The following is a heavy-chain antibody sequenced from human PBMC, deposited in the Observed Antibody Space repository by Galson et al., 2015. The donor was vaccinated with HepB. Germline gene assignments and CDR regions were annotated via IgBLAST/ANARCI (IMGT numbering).Heavy chain of an antibody. CDR1: GFTFSDYY. V-gene: IGHV3-11*04. CDR2: ISSSSSTI. CDR3: ARDGGEQQVTYWFDP. Sequence: SLRLSCAASGFTFSDYYMSWIRQAPGKGLEWVSYISSSSSTIYYADSVKGRFTISRDNAKNSLYLQMNSLRDEDTAVYYCARDGGEQQVTYWFDPWRQSTLLTVSS. D-gene: IGHD6-13*01. J-gene: IGHJ5*02.